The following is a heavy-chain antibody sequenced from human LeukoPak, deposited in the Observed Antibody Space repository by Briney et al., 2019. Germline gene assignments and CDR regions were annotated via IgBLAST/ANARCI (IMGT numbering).Heavy chain of an antibody. J-gene: IGHJ6*02. CDR1: TESFNFHY. V-gene: IGHV4-34*01. CDR3: SFQYDSDPLTSEVSSIMSV. CDR2: IDQSGTT. Sequence: SHTQSLTRALHTESFNFHYWRWIRQAPGRGLQWIGEIDQSGTTTYNPSLKGRVAISQDTTTSRFSLRLNSVTAADTAVYYCSFQYDSDPLTSEVSSIMSVWGQGTTVSVSS. D-gene: IGHD3-16*01.